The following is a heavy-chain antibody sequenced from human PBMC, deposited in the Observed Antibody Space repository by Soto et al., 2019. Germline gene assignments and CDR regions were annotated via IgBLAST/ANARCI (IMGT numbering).Heavy chain of an antibody. CDR3: ARDIVYSSGWYGDAFDI. CDR2: INSDGSST. J-gene: IGHJ3*02. V-gene: IGHV3-74*01. Sequence: GGSLRLSCAASGFTFSSYWMHWVRQAPGKGLVWVSRINSDGSSTSYADSVKGRFTISRDNAKNTLYLQMNSLRAEDTAVYYCARDIVYSSGWYGDAFDIWGQGTMVTVSS. D-gene: IGHD6-19*01. CDR1: GFTFSSYW.